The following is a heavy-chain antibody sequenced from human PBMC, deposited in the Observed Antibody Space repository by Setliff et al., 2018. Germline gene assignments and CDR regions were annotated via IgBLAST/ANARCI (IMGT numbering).Heavy chain of an antibody. Sequence: SETLSLTCAAPGGSFSTYYWTWIRQPPGKGLEWIGEINHSGSTNYNPSLKSRVTISVDTSKNQFSLKLSSVTAADTALYYCTVYNTGSSKNHYWGQGTPVTVSS. V-gene: IGHV4-34*01. D-gene: IGHD2-8*02. CDR3: TVYNTGSSKNHY. CDR1: GGSFSTYY. J-gene: IGHJ4*02. CDR2: INHSGST.